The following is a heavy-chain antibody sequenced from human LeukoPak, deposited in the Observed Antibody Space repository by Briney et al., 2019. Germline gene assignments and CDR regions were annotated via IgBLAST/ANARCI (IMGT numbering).Heavy chain of an antibody. J-gene: IGHJ4*02. CDR2: INPNSGGT. D-gene: IGHD2-2*01. V-gene: IGHV1-2*02. CDR1: GYTFTGYY. CDR3: ARGRSTSCYCFDY. Sequence: ASVKVSCKASGYTFTGYYMHWVRQAPGQGLGWMGWINPNSGGTNYAQKFQGRVTMTRDTSISTAYMELSRLRSDDTAVYYCARGRSTSCYCFDYWGQGTLVTVSS.